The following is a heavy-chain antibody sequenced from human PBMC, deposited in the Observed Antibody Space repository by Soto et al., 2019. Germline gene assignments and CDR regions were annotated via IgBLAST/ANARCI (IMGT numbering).Heavy chain of an antibody. CDR3: ARGGHVVVVTAAFDY. J-gene: IGHJ4*01. V-gene: IGHV1-46*01. D-gene: IGHD2-21*02. CDR1: GNTFTNYY. CDR2: INPSGGHT. Sequence: ASVKVSCKASGNTFTNYYIHWVRQAPGQGLERMGTINPSGGHTTYAQKYLGRVTMTRDTSTSTLYMELTSLRSEDTAVYYCARGGHVVVVTAAFDYWG.